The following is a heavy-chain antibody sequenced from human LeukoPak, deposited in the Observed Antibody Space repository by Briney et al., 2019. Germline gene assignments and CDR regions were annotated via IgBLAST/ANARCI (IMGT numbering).Heavy chain of an antibody. CDR3: ARDSVILNFDY. J-gene: IGHJ4*02. CDR2: INPNSGGT. Sequence: ASVKVSCKASGYTFTXYYMHWVRQAPGQGLEWMGWINPNSGGTNYAQKFQDRVTMTRDTSISTAYMELSRLRSDDTAVYYCARDSVILNFDYWGQGTLVTVSS. D-gene: IGHD3-16*02. CDR1: GYTFTXYY. V-gene: IGHV1-2*02.